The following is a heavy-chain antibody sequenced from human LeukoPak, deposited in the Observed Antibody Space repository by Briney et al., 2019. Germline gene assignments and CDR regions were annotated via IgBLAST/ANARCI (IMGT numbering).Heavy chain of an antibody. J-gene: IGHJ4*02. Sequence: GGSLRLSCAASGFTFSSYGMSWVRQAPGKGLEWVSAISGSGGSTYYADSVKGRFTISRDNSKNTLYLQMNSLRAEDTAVYYCAKSLPAYYYGSGSYYNVGDYWGQGTLVTVSS. CDR2: ISGSGGST. D-gene: IGHD3-10*01. CDR1: GFTFSSYG. V-gene: IGHV3-23*01. CDR3: AKSLPAYYYGSGSYYNVGDY.